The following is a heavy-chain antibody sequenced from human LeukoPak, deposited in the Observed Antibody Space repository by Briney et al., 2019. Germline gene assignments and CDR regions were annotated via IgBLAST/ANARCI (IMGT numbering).Heavy chain of an antibody. D-gene: IGHD4-17*01. CDR2: INPNSGAT. CDR1: GYIVTVYY. Sequence: ASVKVSCKASGYIVTVYYMHWVRQAPGQGLEWMGWINPNSGATNYAQKFQGRVTMTRGTSISTAYMEMSRLTSDDTAVYYCATLSTVTTSYWGQGTLVTVSS. V-gene: IGHV1-2*02. J-gene: IGHJ4*02. CDR3: ATLSTVTTSY.